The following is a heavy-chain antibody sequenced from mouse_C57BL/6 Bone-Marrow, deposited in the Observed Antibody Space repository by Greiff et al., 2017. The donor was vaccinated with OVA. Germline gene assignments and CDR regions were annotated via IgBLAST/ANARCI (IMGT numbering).Heavy chain of an antibody. D-gene: IGHD1-1*01. V-gene: IGHV1-52*01. Sequence: QVQLKQPGAELVRPGSSVKLSCKASGYTFTSYWMHWVKQRPIQGLEWIGNIDPSDSETHYNQKFKDKATLTVDKSSSTAYMQLSSLTSEDSAVYYCARSRLYGSSFDYWGQGTTLTVSS. CDR3: ARSRLYGSSFDY. J-gene: IGHJ2*01. CDR1: GYTFTSYW. CDR2: IDPSDSET.